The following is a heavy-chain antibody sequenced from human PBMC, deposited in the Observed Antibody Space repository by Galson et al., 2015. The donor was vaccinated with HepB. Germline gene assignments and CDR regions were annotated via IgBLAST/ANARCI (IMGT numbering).Heavy chain of an antibody. CDR3: ARDRIVSLGLYCSSTSCYTGWFDP. CDR1: GFTFSSYA. Sequence: SLRLSCAASGFTFSSYAMHWVRQAPGKGLEWVAVISYDGSNKYYADSVKGRFTISRDNSKNTLYLQMNSLRAEDTAVYYCARDRIVSLGLYCSSTSCYTGWFDPWGQGTLVTVSS. CDR2: ISYDGSNK. D-gene: IGHD2-2*02. V-gene: IGHV3-30-3*01. J-gene: IGHJ5*02.